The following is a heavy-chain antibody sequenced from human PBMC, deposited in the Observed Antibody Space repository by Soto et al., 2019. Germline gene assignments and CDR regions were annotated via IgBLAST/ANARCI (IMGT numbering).Heavy chain of an antibody. CDR2: IYYSGST. Sequence: PSETLSLTCTVSGGSVSSGAYYWTWIRQRPGEGLEWIGYIYYSGSTYYSPSLKSRLSISLDTSKNQFSLRLSSVTAADTAMYYCARERLRAVYDFDIWGQGTMVTVSS. CDR1: GGSVSSGAYY. J-gene: IGHJ3*02. D-gene: IGHD5-12*01. V-gene: IGHV4-31*03. CDR3: ARERLRAVYDFDI.